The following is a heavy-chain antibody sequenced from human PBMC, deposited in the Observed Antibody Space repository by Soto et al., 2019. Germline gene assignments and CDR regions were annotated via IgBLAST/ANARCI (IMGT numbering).Heavy chain of an antibody. D-gene: IGHD3-22*01. CDR1: GGAISSGGSY. CDR3: ARERNYDSSGYSYYYGMDV. V-gene: IGHV4-31*03. J-gene: IGHJ6*02. CDR2: IYYSGST. Sequence: SDNLSLTCTVSGGAISSGGSYWSWLRQHPGKRLEWIGYIYYSGSTYYNPSLKSRVTISVDTSKNQFSLKLSSVTAADTAVYYCARERNYDSSGYSYYYGMDVWGQGTTVTVS.